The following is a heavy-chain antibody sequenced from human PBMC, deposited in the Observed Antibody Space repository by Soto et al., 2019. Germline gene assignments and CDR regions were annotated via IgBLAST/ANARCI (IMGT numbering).Heavy chain of an antibody. CDR2: ISYDGSNK. CDR3: ARDGYYYDSSGYGYFDY. Sequence: QVQLVESGGGMVQPGRSLRLSCAASGFTFSSYAMHWVRQAPGKGLEWVAVISYDGSNKYYADSVKGRFTISRDNSKNTLYLQMNSLRAEDTAVYYCARDGYYYDSSGYGYFDYWGQGTLVTVSS. V-gene: IGHV3-30-3*01. J-gene: IGHJ4*02. D-gene: IGHD3-22*01. CDR1: GFTFSSYA.